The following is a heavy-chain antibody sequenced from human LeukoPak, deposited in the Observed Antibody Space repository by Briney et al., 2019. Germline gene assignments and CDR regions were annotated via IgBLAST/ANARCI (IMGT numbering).Heavy chain of an antibody. Sequence: ASVKVSCKASGGTFSSYAISWVRQAPGQGLEWMGGIIPIFGTANYAQKFQGRVTITADESTSTAYMELSSLRSEDTAAYYCARVAATWFDPWGQGTLVTVSS. V-gene: IGHV1-69*01. D-gene: IGHD2-15*01. J-gene: IGHJ5*02. CDR3: ARVAATWFDP. CDR2: IIPIFGTA. CDR1: GGTFSSYA.